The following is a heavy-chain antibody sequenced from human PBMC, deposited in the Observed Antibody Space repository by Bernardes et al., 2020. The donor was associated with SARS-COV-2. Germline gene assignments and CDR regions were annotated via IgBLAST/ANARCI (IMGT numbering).Heavy chain of an antibody. CDR1: GFTFRSSW. J-gene: IGHJ2*01. CDR2: IKQDGREK. V-gene: IGHV3-7*01. Sequence: GGALGLSCAASGFTFRSSWMSWVRQAPGTGLAWVANIKQDGREKYYVDSVKGRFTISRDNAKNSLYLQMNSLRAEDTAVYYCARDRGEYFDLWGRGTLVTVSS. CDR3: ARDRGEYFDL.